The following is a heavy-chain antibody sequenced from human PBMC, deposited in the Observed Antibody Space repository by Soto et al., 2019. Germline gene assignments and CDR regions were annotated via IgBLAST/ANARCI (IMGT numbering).Heavy chain of an antibody. Sequence: GGSLRLSCAASGFTFSSYSMNWVRQAPGKGLEWVSSISSSSSYIYYADSVKGRFTISRDNAKNSLYLQMNGLRAEDTAVYYCARGKRTGRNYYYYGMDVWGQGTTVTVSS. V-gene: IGHV3-21*01. CDR1: GFTFSSYS. CDR3: ARGKRTGRNYYYYGMDV. CDR2: ISSSSSYI. J-gene: IGHJ6*02.